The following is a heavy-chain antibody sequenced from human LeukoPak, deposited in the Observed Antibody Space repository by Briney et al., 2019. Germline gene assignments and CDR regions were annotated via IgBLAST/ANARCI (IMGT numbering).Heavy chain of an antibody. CDR2: INWNGGGT. V-gene: IGHV3-20*04. D-gene: IGHD1-26*01. Sequence: GGSLRLSCAASGFSFDDHGMTWVRQAPGKGLEWVSDINWNGGGTGYADSVKGRFTISRDNAKNSLYLQMNSLRAEDTAVYYCARGGSYLSAFDIWGQGTMVTVSS. CDR1: GFSFDDHG. CDR3: ARGGSYLSAFDI. J-gene: IGHJ3*02.